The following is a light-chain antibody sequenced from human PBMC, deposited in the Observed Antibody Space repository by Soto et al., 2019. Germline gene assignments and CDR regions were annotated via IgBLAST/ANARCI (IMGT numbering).Light chain of an antibody. Sequence: EVVMTQSPATLSVSPGERATLSCRASETVATNLAWYQQKPGQAPRLLISGASTRAAGISDRFRGSGSGTEFTLTISRLEPEDFAVYYCQQYGAPPLTFGPGTKVD. CDR1: ETVATN. CDR2: GAS. J-gene: IGKJ3*01. V-gene: IGKV3-15*01. CDR3: QQYGAPPLT.